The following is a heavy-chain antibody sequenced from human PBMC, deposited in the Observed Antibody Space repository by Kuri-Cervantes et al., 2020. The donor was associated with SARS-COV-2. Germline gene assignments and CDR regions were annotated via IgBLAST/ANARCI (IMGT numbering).Heavy chain of an antibody. CDR3: ARSLYGGTSWYYGMDV. D-gene: IGHD4-23*01. CDR1: GFTFSSYA. V-gene: IGHV3-33*01. J-gene: IGHJ6*02. CDR2: IWYDGSNK. Sequence: GESLKISCAASGFTFSSYAMHWVRQAPGKGLEWVAVIWYDGSNKYHADSVKGRFTISRDNSKSTLYLQMNSLRAEDTAVYYCARSLYGGTSWYYGMDVWGQGTTVTVSS.